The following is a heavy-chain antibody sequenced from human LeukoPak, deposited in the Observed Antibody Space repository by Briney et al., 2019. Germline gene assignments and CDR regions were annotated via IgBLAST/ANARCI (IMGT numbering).Heavy chain of an antibody. CDR2: ISNNDI. Sequence: GGSLRLSCAASGFTFSSYSMNWVRQAPGKGLEWVSYISNNDIYYADSVKGRFTISRDNAKSSLYLQMDSLRFEDTAIYYCARDSHWFFDHWGQGTLVTVSS. CDR1: GFTFSSYS. D-gene: IGHD3-10*01. CDR3: ARDSHWFFDH. J-gene: IGHJ4*02. V-gene: IGHV3-21*05.